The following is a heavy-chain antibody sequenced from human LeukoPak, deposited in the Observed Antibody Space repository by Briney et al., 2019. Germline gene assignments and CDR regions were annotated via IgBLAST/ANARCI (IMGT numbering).Heavy chain of an antibody. J-gene: IGHJ4*02. CDR2: IKEDGSDK. CDR3: ARDGWRAINY. V-gene: IGHV3-7*01. D-gene: IGHD5-24*01. Sequence: GGSLRLSSEASGFTFSTYWMSWVRQAPGKGLEWVANIKEDGSDKNYVDSVRGRFTISRDNAKNSLYLQMNSLRVEDTAVYYCARDGWRAINYWGQGALVTVS. CDR1: GFTFSTYW.